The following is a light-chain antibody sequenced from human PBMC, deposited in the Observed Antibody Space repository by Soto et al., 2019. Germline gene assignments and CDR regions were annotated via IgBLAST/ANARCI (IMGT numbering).Light chain of an antibody. V-gene: IGKV3-15*01. CDR1: QSVSSN. CDR2: DTS. Sequence: ETVMTQSPATLSLSPGEVATLSLMASQSVSSNLAWYQQIPGQAPTLLIYDTSTRATGIPARFSGSGSGTEFTLTISSLQSEDFAVYYCQQYNNWSSITFGQGTRLEIK. J-gene: IGKJ5*01. CDR3: QQYNNWSSIT.